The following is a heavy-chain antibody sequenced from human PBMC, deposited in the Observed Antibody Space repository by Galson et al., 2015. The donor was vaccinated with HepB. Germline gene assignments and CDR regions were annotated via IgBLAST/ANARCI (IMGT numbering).Heavy chain of an antibody. CDR1: EFTFSSHG. CDR3: ARGRPGNTYAIDY. D-gene: IGHD1/OR15-1a*01. CDR2: ISYDGSNK. V-gene: IGHV3-30*03. J-gene: IGHJ4*02. Sequence: SLRIYCAASEFTFSSHGIHWVRQPPGKGLEWVAVISYDGSNKYYADSVKGRFTISRDNSKNTLYLQINSPRAEDTAVYYCARGRPGNTYAIDYWGQGTLVTVSS.